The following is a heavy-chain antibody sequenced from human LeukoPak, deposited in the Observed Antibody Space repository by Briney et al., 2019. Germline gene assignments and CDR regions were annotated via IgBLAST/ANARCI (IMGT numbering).Heavy chain of an antibody. CDR1: GFTFSSYG. D-gene: IGHD1-26*01. V-gene: IGHV3-30*03. CDR3: ARAFIVATTVPDY. CDR2: ISYDGSNK. Sequence: QPGRSLRLSCAASGFTFSSYGMHWVRQAPGKGLEWVAVISYDGSNKYYADSVKGRFTISRDNSKNTLYLQMNSLRTEDTAIYYCARAFIVATTVPDYWGQGTLVTVSS. J-gene: IGHJ4*02.